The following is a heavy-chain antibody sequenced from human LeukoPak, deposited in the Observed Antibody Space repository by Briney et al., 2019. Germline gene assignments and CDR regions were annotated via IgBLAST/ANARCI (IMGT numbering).Heavy chain of an antibody. D-gene: IGHD2-15*01. CDR3: AKAPVTTCRGAFCSPFDY. J-gene: IGHJ4*02. CDR1: GFTLSSYA. Sequence: PGGSLRLSCAASGFTLSSYAMRWVRQAPGKGLEWVSAISDTGNTYYADSVKGRFTISTDSTKTTLFLQMNRLRHEDAAVYYCAKAPVTTCRGAFCSPFDYWGLGSLVTVSS. CDR2: ISDTGNT. V-gene: IGHV3-23*01.